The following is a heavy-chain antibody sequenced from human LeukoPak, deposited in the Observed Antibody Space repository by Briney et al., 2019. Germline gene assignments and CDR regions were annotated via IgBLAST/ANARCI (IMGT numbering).Heavy chain of an antibody. CDR2: IYYSGST. CDR1: GGSISSYY. D-gene: IGHD6-19*01. Sequence: SETLSLTCPVSGGSISSYYWSWIRPPPGKGLEWIGYIYYSGSTNYNPSLKSRVTISVDTSKNQFSLKLSSVTAADTAVYYCARDVPEPGIAVAGHFDYWGQGTLVTVSS. CDR3: ARDVPEPGIAVAGHFDY. V-gene: IGHV4-59*01. J-gene: IGHJ4*02.